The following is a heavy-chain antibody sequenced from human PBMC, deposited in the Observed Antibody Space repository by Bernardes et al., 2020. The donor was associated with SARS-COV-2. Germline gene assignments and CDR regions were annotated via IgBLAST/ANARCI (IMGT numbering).Heavy chain of an antibody. D-gene: IGHD2-15*01. CDR2: LYNTEST. CDR1: GGSISSYY. V-gene: IGHV4-59*01. J-gene: IGHJ5*02. CDR3: ARGWCSGGRCYSTDWFDP. Sequence: SETLSLTCTVSGGSISSYYWSWIRQSPGKGLEWIGNLYNTESTTYNPSLKSRVTISADTSKNQFSLKLSSVTAADTAVYYCARGWCSGGRCYSTDWFDPWGQGTLVTVSP.